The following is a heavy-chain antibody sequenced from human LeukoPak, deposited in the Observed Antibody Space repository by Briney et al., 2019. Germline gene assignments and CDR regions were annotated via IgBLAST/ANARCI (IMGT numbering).Heavy chain of an antibody. Sequence: GASVKVSCKASGGTFSSYAISWVRQAPGQGLEWMGRIIPIFGTANYAQKFQGRVTSTTDESTSTAYMELSSLRSEDTAVYYCARDLGGNFDYWGQGTLVTVSS. CDR2: IIPIFGTA. CDR1: GGTFSSYA. CDR3: ARDLGGNFDY. J-gene: IGHJ4*02. D-gene: IGHD3-10*01. V-gene: IGHV1-69*05.